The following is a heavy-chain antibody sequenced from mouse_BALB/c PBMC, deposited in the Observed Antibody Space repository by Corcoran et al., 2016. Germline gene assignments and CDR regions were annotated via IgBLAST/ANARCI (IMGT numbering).Heavy chain of an antibody. Sequence: EVQLQQSGAELVKPGASVKLSCTASGFNIKDTYMHWVKQRPEQGLEWIGRIDPANGNTKYDPKFQGKATITADTSSNTAYLQLSSLTSEDTAVYYCARCGNFHWYFDVWGAGTTVTVSS. V-gene: IGHV14-3*02. J-gene: IGHJ1*01. CDR2: IDPANGNT. D-gene: IGHD2-1*01. CDR1: GFNIKDTY. CDR3: ARCGNFHWYFDV.